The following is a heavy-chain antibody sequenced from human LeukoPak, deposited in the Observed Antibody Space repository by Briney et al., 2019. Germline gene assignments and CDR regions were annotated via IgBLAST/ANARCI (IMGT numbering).Heavy chain of an antibody. CDR1: GFTFDDYA. Sequence: PGGSLRLSCAASGFTFDDYAMQWVRQAPGKGLEWVSGISWNSGSIGYADSVKGRFTISRDNAKNSLYLQMNSLRAEDTALYYCAKGALARPLRGYAFDIWGQGTMVTVSS. CDR2: ISWNSGSI. CDR3: AKGALARPLRGYAFDI. V-gene: IGHV3-9*01. D-gene: IGHD5-12*01. J-gene: IGHJ3*02.